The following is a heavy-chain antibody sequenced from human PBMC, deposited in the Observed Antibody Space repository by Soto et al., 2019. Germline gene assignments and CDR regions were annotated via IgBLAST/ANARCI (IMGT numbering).Heavy chain of an antibody. V-gene: IGHV4-30-2*01. CDR2: IYHSGST. Sequence: QLQLQESGSGLVKPSQTLSLTCAVSGGSISSGGYSWSWIRQPPGKGLEWIGYIYHSGSTYYNPSPKSRVPISVDRSKNQFSLKLSSVTAADTAVYYCARAHYGDYGYGMDVWGQGTTVTVSS. CDR3: ARAHYGDYGYGMDV. CDR1: GGSISSGGYS. J-gene: IGHJ6*02. D-gene: IGHD4-17*01.